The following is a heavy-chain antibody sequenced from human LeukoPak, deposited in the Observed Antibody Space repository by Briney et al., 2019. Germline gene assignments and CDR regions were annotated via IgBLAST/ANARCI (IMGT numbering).Heavy chain of an antibody. CDR1: GYTFTSYA. J-gene: IGHJ4*02. Sequence: ASVKVSCKASGYTFTSYAMHWVRQAPGQKLEWMGWINAGNGNTKYSQKFQGRVTITRDTSASTAYMELRSLRSDDTAVYYCARHPYYYDSSGYYDYWGQGTLVTVSS. V-gene: IGHV1-3*01. D-gene: IGHD3-22*01. CDR3: ARHPYYYDSSGYYDY. CDR2: INAGNGNT.